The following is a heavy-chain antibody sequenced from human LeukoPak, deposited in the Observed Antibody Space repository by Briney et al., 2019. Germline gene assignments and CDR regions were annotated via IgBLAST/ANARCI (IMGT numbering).Heavy chain of an antibody. Sequence: KTSETLSLTCAVYGGSFSGYYWSWIRQPPGKGLEWSGEINHSGSTNYNPSLKSRVTISVDTSKNQFSLKLSTVTAADTAVYYCARGGPYCSSTSCPLDAFDIWGQGTMVTVSS. V-gene: IGHV4-34*01. J-gene: IGHJ3*02. CDR1: GGSFSGYY. CDR2: INHSGST. D-gene: IGHD2-2*01. CDR3: ARGGPYCSSTSCPLDAFDI.